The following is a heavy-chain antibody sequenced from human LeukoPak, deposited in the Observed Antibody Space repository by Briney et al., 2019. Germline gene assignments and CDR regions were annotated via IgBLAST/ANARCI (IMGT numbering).Heavy chain of an antibody. V-gene: IGHV1-24*01. D-gene: IGHD5-12*01. J-gene: IGHJ4*02. CDR3: ATARYSGYVLADKFDY. CDR2: FDPEDGET. Sequence: ASVKVSCKVSGYTLTELSMHWVRQAPGKGLEWMGGFDPEDGETIYAQKFQGRVTMTEDTSTDTAYMELSSLRSEDTAVYYCATARYSGYVLADKFDYWGQGTLVTVSS. CDR1: GYTLTELS.